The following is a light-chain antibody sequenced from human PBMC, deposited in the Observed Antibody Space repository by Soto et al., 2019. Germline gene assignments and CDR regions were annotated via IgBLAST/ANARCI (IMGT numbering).Light chain of an antibody. CDR2: GAS. CDR1: QSVSSN. J-gene: IGKJ1*01. V-gene: IGKV3-15*01. Sequence: EIVMTQSPATLSVSPGERATLSCRASQSVSSNLAWYQQKPGQAPRLLIYGASTRATGIPARFSGSGSGTEFTLTISSLKSEDFAVYYCQQYNNLWTFGQGTKVDIK. CDR3: QQYNNLWT.